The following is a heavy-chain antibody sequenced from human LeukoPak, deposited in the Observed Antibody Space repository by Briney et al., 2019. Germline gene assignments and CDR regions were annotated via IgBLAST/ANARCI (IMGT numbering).Heavy chain of an antibody. V-gene: IGHV4-39*01. CDR3: ARHRGYYGSGSKVDY. D-gene: IGHD3-10*01. J-gene: IGHJ4*02. Sequence: SETLPLTCTVPGGSISSSNHYWGWIRQPPGKGLEWIGGIYYSGSTYYNPSLKSRVTISVDTSKSQFSLKLSSVTAADTAVYYCARHRGYYGSGSKVDYWGQGTLVTVSS. CDR1: GGSISSSNHY. CDR2: IYYSGST.